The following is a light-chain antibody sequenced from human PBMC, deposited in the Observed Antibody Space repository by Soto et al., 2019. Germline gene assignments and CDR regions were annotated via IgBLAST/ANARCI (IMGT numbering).Light chain of an antibody. CDR3: QTWATGIQV. Sequence: QLVLTQSPSASASLGASDKLTCTLSSGHNTYSIAWHQQQPEKGPRFLMKLKSDGSHSRGDGIPDRFSGSSSGAERYLTISSLQSEDEADYYCQTWATGIQVFGGGTKLTVL. V-gene: IGLV4-69*01. J-gene: IGLJ2*01. CDR2: LKSDGSH. CDR1: SGHNTYS.